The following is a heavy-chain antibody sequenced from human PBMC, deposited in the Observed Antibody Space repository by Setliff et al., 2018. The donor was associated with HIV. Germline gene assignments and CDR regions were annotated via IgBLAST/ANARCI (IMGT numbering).Heavy chain of an antibody. Sequence: GGSLRLSCSASGFSFADHAMTWVRQAPGKGLEWVGFIRSKAYGGTTEYAASVNGRFTISRDDSKSSVYLQMNSLKIEDSAVYYCSEGVGGNDAFDIWGQGSLVTVSS. CDR1: GFSFADHA. CDR3: SEGVGGNDAFDI. D-gene: IGHD1-1*01. CDR2: IRSKAYGGTT. V-gene: IGHV3-49*04. J-gene: IGHJ3*02.